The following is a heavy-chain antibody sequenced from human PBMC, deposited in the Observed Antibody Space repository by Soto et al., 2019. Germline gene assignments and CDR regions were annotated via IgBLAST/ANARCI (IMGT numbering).Heavy chain of an antibody. CDR2: INPNTGGT. CDR3: ARQLAYCGGDCYTEPIDY. CDR1: GYTFTKYY. D-gene: IGHD2-21*02. V-gene: IGHV1-2*06. Sequence: GASVKVSCKGSGYTFTKYYVLWVRQAPGQGLEWVGRINPNTGGTNYAQKFQDRVTMTRDTSITTAYMELSRLRSDDTAVYYCARQLAYCGGDCYTEPIDYWGQGTQVTVSS. J-gene: IGHJ4*02.